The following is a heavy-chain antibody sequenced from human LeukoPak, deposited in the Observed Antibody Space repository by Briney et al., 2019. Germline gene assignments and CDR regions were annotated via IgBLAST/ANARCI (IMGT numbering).Heavy chain of an antibody. V-gene: IGHV3-23*01. CDR3: AKDLARITMVRGVIIPEYNWFDP. CDR2: ISGSGGST. Sequence: GGTLRLSCAASGFTFNTYGMSWVRQAPGKGLEWVSAISGSGGSTYYADSVKGRFTISRDNSKNTLYLQMNSLRAEDTAVYYCAKDLARITMVRGVIIPEYNWFDPWGQGTLVTVSS. CDR1: GFTFNTYG. J-gene: IGHJ5*02. D-gene: IGHD3-10*01.